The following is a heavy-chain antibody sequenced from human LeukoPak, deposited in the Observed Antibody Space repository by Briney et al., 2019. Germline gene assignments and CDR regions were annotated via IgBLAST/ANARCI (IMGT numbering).Heavy chain of an antibody. V-gene: IGHV3-48*03. J-gene: IGHJ6*04. CDR3: AELGINMMGGV. CDR2: IRYGGSNK. CDR1: GFTFSSYE. D-gene: IGHD3-22*01. Sequence: GGSLRLSCAASGFTFSSYEMNWVRQAPGKGLEWVAFIRYGGSNKSHADSVKGRFTISRDNAKNSLYLQMNSLRAEDTAVYYCAELGINMMGGVWGKGTTVTISS.